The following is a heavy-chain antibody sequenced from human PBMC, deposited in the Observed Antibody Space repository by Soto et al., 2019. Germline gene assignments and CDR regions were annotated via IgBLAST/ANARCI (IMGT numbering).Heavy chain of an antibody. J-gene: IGHJ6*02. CDR3: ARGSPKAFYYYYGMDV. CDR2: INHSGST. Sequence: SETLSLPCAVYGGSFSGYYWSWIRQPPGKGLEWIGEINHSGSTNYNPSLKSRVTISVDTSKNQFSLKLSSVTAADTAVYYCARGSPKAFYYYYGMDVWGQGTTVTVSS. CDR1: GGSFSGYY. V-gene: IGHV4-34*01.